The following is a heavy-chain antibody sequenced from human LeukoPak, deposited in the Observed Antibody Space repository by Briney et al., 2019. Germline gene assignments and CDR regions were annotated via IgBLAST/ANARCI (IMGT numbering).Heavy chain of an antibody. V-gene: IGHV3-23*01. J-gene: IGHJ4*02. CDR2: ITSSGNTT. CDR3: ARDQRGYSYGYGLDY. Sequence: GGSLRLSCAASGLTFSFYAMSWVRQAPGKGLEWVAGITSSGNTTYYADPVKGRFTISRDNSKNTLYLQMNSLRAEDTAVYYCARDQRGYSYGYGLDYWGQGTLVTVSS. CDR1: GLTFSFYA. D-gene: IGHD5-18*01.